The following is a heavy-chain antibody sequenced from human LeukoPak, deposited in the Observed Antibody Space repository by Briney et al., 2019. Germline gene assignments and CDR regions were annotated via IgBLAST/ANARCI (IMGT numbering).Heavy chain of an antibody. CDR2: ISGSGGST. D-gene: IGHD6-13*01. CDR1: GGSISSSSNYY. J-gene: IGHJ3*02. CDR3: ARDWPSEWQQLPDYDAVDI. V-gene: IGHV3-23*01. Sequence: TSETLSLTCTVSGGSISSSSNYYWGWIRQPPGKGLEWVSTISGSGGSTYYADSVKGRFTISRDNSKNTLYLQMNSLRAEDTAVYYCARDWPSEWQQLPDYDAVDIWGQGTMVTVSS.